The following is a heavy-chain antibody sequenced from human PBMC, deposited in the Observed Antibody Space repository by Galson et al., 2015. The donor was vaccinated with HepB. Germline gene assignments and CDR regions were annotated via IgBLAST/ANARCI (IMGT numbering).Heavy chain of an antibody. V-gene: IGHV6-1*01. CDR1: GDSVSSNSAA. Sequence: CAISGDSVSSNSAAWNWIRQSPSRGLEWLGRTYYRSKWYNDYAVSVKSRITINPDTSKNQFSLQLNSVTPEDTAVYYCARGAWGVAVAVWFDPWGQGTLVTVSS. D-gene: IGHD6-19*01. CDR3: ARGAWGVAVAVWFDP. CDR2: TYYRSKWYN. J-gene: IGHJ5*02.